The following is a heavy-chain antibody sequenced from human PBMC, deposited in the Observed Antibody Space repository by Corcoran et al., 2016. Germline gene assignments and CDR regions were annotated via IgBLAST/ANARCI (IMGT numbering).Heavy chain of an antibody. D-gene: IGHD6-6*01. CDR3: ARRGVGGQLGSEAYYFDY. Sequence: EVQLVQSGAEVKKPGESLKISCKGSGYSFTSYWIGWVRQMPGKGLEWMGIIYPGDSDTRYSPSFQGQVTISADKSISTAYLQWSSLKASDTAMYYWARRGVGGQLGSEAYYFDYWGQGTLVTVSS. CDR1: GYSFTSYW. V-gene: IGHV5-51*01. J-gene: IGHJ4*02. CDR2: IYPGDSDT.